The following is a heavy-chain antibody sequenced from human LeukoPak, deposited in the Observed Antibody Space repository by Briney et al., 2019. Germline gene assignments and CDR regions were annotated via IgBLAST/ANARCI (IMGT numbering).Heavy chain of an antibody. Sequence: SVKVSCTASGGTFRVYAISCVREAPGQGLEWMGGIIPIFGTANYAQKFQGRVTIIADESTSTAYMELSSLRSDDTAVYYCARLCPMTTVTSPGFWCDSWGQRTLVTVSS. D-gene: IGHD4-17*01. J-gene: IGHJ5*02. V-gene: IGHV1-69*13. CDR1: GGTFRVYA. CDR3: ARLCPMTTVTSPGFWCDS. CDR2: IIPIFGTA.